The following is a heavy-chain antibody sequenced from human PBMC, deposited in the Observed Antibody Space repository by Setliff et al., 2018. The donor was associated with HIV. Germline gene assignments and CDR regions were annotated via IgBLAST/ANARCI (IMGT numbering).Heavy chain of an antibody. J-gene: IGHJ6*03. D-gene: IGHD2-8*02. CDR1: GFTFENHA. CDR2: LRQDVNKE. V-gene: IGHV3-30*02. CDR3: AKDAGYCSGESCYFYMDV. Sequence: PGGSLRLSCVVSGFTFENHAMHWVRRAPGKGLEWLTLLRQDVNKEYYGDSVKGRFTITRDNSKKTLYLYMNNLRSEDTAVYYCAKDAGYCSGESCYFYMDVWGKGTTVTVSS.